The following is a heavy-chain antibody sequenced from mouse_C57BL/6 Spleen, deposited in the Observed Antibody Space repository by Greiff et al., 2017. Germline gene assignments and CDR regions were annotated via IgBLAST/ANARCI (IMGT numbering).Heavy chain of an antibody. Sequence: EVQLVESGPELVKPGASVKMSCKASGYTFTDYNMHWVKQSHGKSLEWIGYINPNNGGTSYNQKFKGKATLTVNKSSSTAYMELRSLTSEDSAVYYCAREGNYGNPPFDYWGQGTTLTVSS. J-gene: IGHJ2*01. CDR1: GYTFTDYN. CDR3: AREGNYGNPPFDY. D-gene: IGHD2-1*01. CDR2: INPNNGGT. V-gene: IGHV1-22*01.